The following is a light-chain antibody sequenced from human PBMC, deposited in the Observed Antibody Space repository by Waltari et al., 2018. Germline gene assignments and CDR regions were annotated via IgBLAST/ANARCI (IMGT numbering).Light chain of an antibody. CDR2: EVN. Sequence: QSALTQPASVSGSPGQSSTITCTGSSADVGGSKRVSWYQRPPGQAPSLLLYEVNERPSGIPPRFSGSKSGNTASLTISGLQIEDEADYYCCSYGGVNTLGVLFGGGSKLTV. CDR1: SADVGGSKR. J-gene: IGLJ2*01. V-gene: IGLV2-23*02. CDR3: CSYGGVNTLGVL.